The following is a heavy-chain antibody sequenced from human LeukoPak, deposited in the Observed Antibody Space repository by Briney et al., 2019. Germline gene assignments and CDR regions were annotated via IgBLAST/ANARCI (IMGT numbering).Heavy chain of an antibody. Sequence: PGGSLRLSCAASGFTFSSYGINWVRQAPGKGLEWVSFISSGSNYIYYADSVKGRFTISRDNAMNSLYLQMSSLRAEDTAVYYCARAGDNTTMVTQWDQGTLVTVSS. CDR2: ISSGSNYI. V-gene: IGHV3-21*01. CDR1: GFTFSSYG. CDR3: ARAGDNTTMVTQ. J-gene: IGHJ4*02. D-gene: IGHD5-18*01.